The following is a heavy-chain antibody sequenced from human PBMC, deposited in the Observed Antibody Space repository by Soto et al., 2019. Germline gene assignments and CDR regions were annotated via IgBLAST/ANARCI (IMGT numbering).Heavy chain of an antibody. CDR2: IIPILGIA. J-gene: IGHJ4*02. V-gene: IGHV1-69*02. Sequence: SVKVSCKASGGTFSSYTISWVRQAPGQGLEWMGRIIPILGIANYAQKFQGRVTITADKSTSTAYMELSSLRSEDTAVYYCASPFHSSGYYYWGQGTLVTVSP. D-gene: IGHD6-19*01. CDR3: ASPFHSSGYYY. CDR1: GGTFSSYT.